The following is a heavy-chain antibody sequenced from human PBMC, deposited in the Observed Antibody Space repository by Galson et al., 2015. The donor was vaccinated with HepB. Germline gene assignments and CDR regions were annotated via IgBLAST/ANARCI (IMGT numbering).Heavy chain of an antibody. CDR1: GGTFSSYA. CDR3: ARGDPFDSSGLNWFDP. Sequence: SVKVSCKASGGTFSSYAISWVRQAPGQGLEWMGGIIPIFGTANYAQKFQGRVTITADESTSTAYMELSSLRSEDTAVYYCARGDPFDSSGLNWFDPWGQGTLVTVSS. V-gene: IGHV1-69*13. J-gene: IGHJ5*02. CDR2: IIPIFGTA. D-gene: IGHD3-22*01.